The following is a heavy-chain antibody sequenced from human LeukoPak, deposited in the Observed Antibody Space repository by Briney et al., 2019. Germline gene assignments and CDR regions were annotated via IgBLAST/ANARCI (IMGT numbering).Heavy chain of an antibody. CDR1: GFTFSSYG. D-gene: IGHD2-15*01. V-gene: IGHV3-23*01. Sequence: GGSLRLSCAASGFTFSSYGMTWVRQAPGKGLEWVSGISGSGGSTYYEDSVKGRFTISRDNSKNTLYLQMNSLRAEDTAVYYCARNSGGTCYSHLDYWGQGTLVTVSS. CDR2: ISGSGGST. CDR3: ARNSGGTCYSHLDY. J-gene: IGHJ4*02.